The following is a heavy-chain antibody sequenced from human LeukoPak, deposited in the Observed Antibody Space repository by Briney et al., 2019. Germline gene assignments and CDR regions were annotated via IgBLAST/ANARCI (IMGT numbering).Heavy chain of an antibody. CDR3: ARLWFGEFDDAFDI. D-gene: IGHD3-10*01. V-gene: IGHV1-8*01. J-gene: IGHJ3*02. CDR1: GYTFTSYV. Sequence: GASVKVSCKASGYTFTSYVINWVRQATGQGLEWMGWMNPNSGNTDYAQKFQGRVTMNRNTSISTAYMELSSLRSEDTAVYYCARLWFGEFDDAFDIWGQGTMVTVSS. CDR2: MNPNSGNT.